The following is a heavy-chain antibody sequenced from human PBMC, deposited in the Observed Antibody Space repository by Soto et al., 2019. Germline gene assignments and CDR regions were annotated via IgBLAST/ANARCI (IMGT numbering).Heavy chain of an antibody. Sequence: AAVRVSCKASGYTFTSYGISWVLQAPGQGLEWMGWISAYNGNTNYAQKLQGRVTMTTDTSTSTAYMELRSLRSDDTAVYYCARVWYYYDSSGSSRGWFDPWGQGTLVTVT. J-gene: IGHJ5*02. CDR2: ISAYNGNT. D-gene: IGHD3-22*01. CDR1: GYTFTSYG. V-gene: IGHV1-18*01. CDR3: ARVWYYYDSSGSSRGWFDP.